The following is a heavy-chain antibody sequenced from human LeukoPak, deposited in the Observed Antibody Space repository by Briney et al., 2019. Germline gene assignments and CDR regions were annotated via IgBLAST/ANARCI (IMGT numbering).Heavy chain of an antibody. V-gene: IGHV3-30*02. CDR2: IRYDGSNK. CDR3: ARDWGSSGHVDY. CDR1: GFTFSSYG. Sequence: QTGGSLRLSCAASGFTFSSYGMHWVRQAPGKGLEWVAFIRYDGSNKYYADSVKGRFTISRDNSKNTLYLQMNSLRAEDTAVYYCARDWGSSGHVDYWGQGTLVTVSS. D-gene: IGHD3-22*01. J-gene: IGHJ4*02.